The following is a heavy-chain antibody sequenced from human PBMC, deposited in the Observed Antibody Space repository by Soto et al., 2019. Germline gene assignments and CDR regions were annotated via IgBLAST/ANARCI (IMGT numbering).Heavy chain of an antibody. CDR3: AKDLLPNTVTTCGS. CDR2: IYSDGNNK. J-gene: IGHJ5*02. V-gene: IGHV3-30*18. Sequence: QVQLVESGAGVVQPGRSLRLSCAASGFTFDSYGMHWVRQAPGKGLEWVAVIYSDGNNKYYADSVKGRFTISRDNFKNTLYLQMSSLRADDTAVYYFAKDLLPNTVTTCGSWGQGTLVTVSS. CDR1: GFTFDSYG. D-gene: IGHD4-17*01.